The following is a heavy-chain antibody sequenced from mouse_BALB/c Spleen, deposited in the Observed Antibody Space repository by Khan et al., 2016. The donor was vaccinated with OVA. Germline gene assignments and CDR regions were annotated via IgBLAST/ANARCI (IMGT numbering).Heavy chain of an antibody. D-gene: IGHD6-1*01. CDR1: GYTFTNYT. CDR2: INPSSGYT. CDR3: VRIPNPPYYFDY. J-gene: IGHJ2*01. Sequence: QVRLQQSGAELARPGASVKMSCKASGYTFTNYTMHWVKQRPGQGLEWIGYINPSSGYTNYNQNFNDKATLTTDRSSSTAYMQLSSLTSDDSAVYYCVRIPNPPYYFDYWGQGTTLTVSS. V-gene: IGHV1-4*01.